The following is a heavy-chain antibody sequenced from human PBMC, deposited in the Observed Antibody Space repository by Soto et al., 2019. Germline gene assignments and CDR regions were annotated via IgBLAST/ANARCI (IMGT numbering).Heavy chain of an antibody. CDR2: IYYRGSP. V-gene: IGHV4-30-4*01. CDR1: GGSISSGDSY. J-gene: IGHJ6*02. Sequence: SETLSLTCTVSGGSISSGDSYWSWIRQSPGKGLEWIGYIYYRGSPYYNPSFKSRVTISVDTSKNQFSLKLNSVTAADTAVYYCAREGAASYSYYYGTDVWGRGTTVTVSS. CDR3: AREGAASYSYYYGTDV. D-gene: IGHD3-16*01.